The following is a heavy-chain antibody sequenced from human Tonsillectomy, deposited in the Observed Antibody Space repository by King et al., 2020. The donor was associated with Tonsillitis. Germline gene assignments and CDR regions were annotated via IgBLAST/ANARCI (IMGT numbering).Heavy chain of an antibody. J-gene: IGHJ6*02. CDR1: NGSISSYY. V-gene: IGHV4-59*08. Sequence: VQLQESGPGLVKPSETLSLTCTVSNGSISSYYWSWIRQPPGKGLEWIGYIYYSGSTNYNPSLKSRATISVDTSNNQFSLNLSSVTAADTAVYYCARRSSFSSYGMDVWGQGTTVTVSS. CDR2: IYYSGST. D-gene: IGHD6-6*01. CDR3: ARRSSFSSYGMDV.